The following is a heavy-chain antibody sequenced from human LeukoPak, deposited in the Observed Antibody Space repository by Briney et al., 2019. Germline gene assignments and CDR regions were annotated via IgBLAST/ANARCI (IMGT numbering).Heavy chain of an antibody. CDR2: IYYSGST. CDR1: GGSITSYY. CDR3: ARVVDCSSTSCYRYYYYMDV. Sequence: PSETLSLTCTVSGGSITSYYWSWIRQPPGKGLEWIGYIYYSGSTNYNPSLKSRVTISVDTSKNQFSLKLSSVTAADTAVYYCARVVDCSSTSCYRYYYYMDVWGKGTTVTVSS. V-gene: IGHV4-59*01. J-gene: IGHJ6*03. D-gene: IGHD2-2*02.